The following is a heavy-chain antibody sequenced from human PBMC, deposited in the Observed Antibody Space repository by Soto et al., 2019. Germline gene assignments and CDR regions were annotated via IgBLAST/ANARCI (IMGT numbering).Heavy chain of an antibody. J-gene: IGHJ6*02. Sequence: GGSLRLSCAASGFTFSSYEMNWVRQAPGKGLEWVSYISSSGRTTYYADSVKGRFTISRDNAKNSLSLQMNSLRADDTAVYYCARDRDELVGIFPYYYGMDVWGQGTRVTAP. D-gene: IGHD2-21*01. CDR2: ISSSGRTT. CDR3: ARDRDELVGIFPYYYGMDV. V-gene: IGHV3-48*03. CDR1: GFTFSSYE.